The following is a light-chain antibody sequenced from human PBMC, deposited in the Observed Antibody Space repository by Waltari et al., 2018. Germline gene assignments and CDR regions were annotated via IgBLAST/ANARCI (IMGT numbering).Light chain of an antibody. Sequence: DIQMTQSPSTLSASVGDRVTITCRTSQSNSHWLAWYQQKPGKAPKLLISKASSLEKEVPSRFSGSGSGTEFTLTITNLQPDDFATFYCQRYDDYPPTFGGGTKVEIK. J-gene: IGKJ4*01. CDR3: QRYDDYPPT. CDR2: KAS. V-gene: IGKV1-5*03. CDR1: QSNSHW.